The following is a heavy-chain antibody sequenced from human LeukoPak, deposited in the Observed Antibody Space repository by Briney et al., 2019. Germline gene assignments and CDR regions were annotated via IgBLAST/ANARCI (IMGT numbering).Heavy chain of an antibody. V-gene: IGHV3-43*02. CDR2: ISGDGGST. Sequence: GGSLRLSCAASGFTFDDYAMHWVRQAPGKGLEWVSLISGDGGSTYYADSVKGRFTISRDNAKNSLYLQMNSLRAEDTAVYYCASLQTDPTIVNGFWGKGTLVTVSS. CDR1: GFTFDDYA. CDR3: ASLQTDPTIVNGF. J-gene: IGHJ4*02. D-gene: IGHD5-24*01.